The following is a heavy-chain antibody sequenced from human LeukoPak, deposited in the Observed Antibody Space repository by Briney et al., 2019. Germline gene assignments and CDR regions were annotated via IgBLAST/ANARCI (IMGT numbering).Heavy chain of an antibody. V-gene: IGHV4-39*02. CDR1: GGSISSISYY. CDR2: IYYTGST. J-gene: IGHJ4*02. CDR3: ARDGYDSSGYAY. D-gene: IGHD3-22*01. Sequence: SETLSLTCTISGGSISSISYYWGWIRQPPGKGLEWIGSIYYTGSTYYNPSLKSRVTVSVDTSKNQFSLNLRSVTAADTAVYYCARDGYDSSGYAYWGQGTLVTVSS.